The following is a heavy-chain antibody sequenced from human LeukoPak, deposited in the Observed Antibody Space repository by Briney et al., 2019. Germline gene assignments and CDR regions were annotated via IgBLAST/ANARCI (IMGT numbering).Heavy chain of an antibody. J-gene: IGHJ4*02. CDR1: GLSVSSNY. D-gene: IGHD2-15*01. CDR3: ARAGYCSGGSCYGSDY. Sequence: GGSLRLSCVASGLSVSSNYMSWVRQAPGKGLEWVSVIYRDGSSYYAESVKGRFTISRDNSKNTLYLQMDSLRAEDTAVYYCARAGYCSGGSCYGSDYWGQGTLVSVSS. V-gene: IGHV3-66*01. CDR2: IYRDGSS.